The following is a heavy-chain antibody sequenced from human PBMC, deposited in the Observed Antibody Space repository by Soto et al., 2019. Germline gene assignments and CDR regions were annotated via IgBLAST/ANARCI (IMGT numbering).Heavy chain of an antibody. CDR3: AREIQTGIGATSH. V-gene: IGHV1-46*03. J-gene: IGHJ4*02. D-gene: IGHD1-26*01. CDR2: INPSGDST. CDR1: GYTFSNYY. Sequence: QVQLVQSGAEVKKPGASVKVSCKASGYTFSNYYMHWVRQAPGQGLEWMGIINPSGDSTTYAQKFQGRVTMTRDTSTSTLDMELSSLRADDTAVYYCAREIQTGIGATSHWGQGTLVTVSS.